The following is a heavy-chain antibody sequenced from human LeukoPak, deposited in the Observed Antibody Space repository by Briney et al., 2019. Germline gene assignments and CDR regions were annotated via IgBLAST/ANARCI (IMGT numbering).Heavy chain of an antibody. CDR3: ARGGQPPHHPRYYYYXXXXV. CDR1: GFTFGDYA. V-gene: IGHV3-11*04. Sequence: GGSLRLSCTASGFTFGDYAMSWFRQAPGKGLEWVSYISSSGSTIYYADSVKGRFTISRDNAKNSLYLQMNSLRAEDTAVYYCARGGQPPHHPRYYYYXXXXVXXXXXXVTV. CDR2: ISSSGSTI. J-gene: IGHJ6*01. D-gene: IGHD1-14*01.